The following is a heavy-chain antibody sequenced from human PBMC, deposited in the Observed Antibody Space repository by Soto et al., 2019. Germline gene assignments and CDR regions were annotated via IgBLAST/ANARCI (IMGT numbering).Heavy chain of an antibody. D-gene: IGHD3-10*01. J-gene: IGHJ4*02. Sequence: QVQLVQSGAEVKKPGSSVKVSCKASGGTFSSYTISWVRQAPGQGLEWMGRIIPILGIANYAQKFQGRVTITADKSTSTADMELSSLRSEDTAVDYCARVYYAWQLDYWGQGTLVTVSS. CDR2: IIPILGIA. V-gene: IGHV1-69*02. CDR3: ARVYYAWQLDY. CDR1: GGTFSSYT.